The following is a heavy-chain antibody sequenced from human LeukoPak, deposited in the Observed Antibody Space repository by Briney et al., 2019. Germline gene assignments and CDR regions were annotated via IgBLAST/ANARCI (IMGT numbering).Heavy chain of an antibody. CDR2: ISYDGSNK. Sequence: PGRSLRLSCAASGFTFSSYGMHWVRQAPGKGLEWVAVISYDGSNKYYADSVKGRFTISRDNAKNSLYLQMNSLRAEDTALYYCAKARSIGSGSYYPVDYWGQGTLVTVSS. J-gene: IGHJ4*02. V-gene: IGHV3-30*18. D-gene: IGHD3-10*01. CDR3: AKARSIGSGSYYPVDY. CDR1: GFTFSSYG.